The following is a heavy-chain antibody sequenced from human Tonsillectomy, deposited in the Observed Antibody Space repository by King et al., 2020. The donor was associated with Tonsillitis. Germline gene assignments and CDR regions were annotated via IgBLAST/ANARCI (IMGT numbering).Heavy chain of an antibody. CDR2: ISYDGSNK. J-gene: IGHJ6*02. V-gene: IGHV3-30*04. D-gene: IGHD2-15*01. Sequence: VQLVESGGGVVQPGRSLRLSCAASGFTFSTYAMHWVRQAPGKGLEWVAVISYDGSNKYYADSVMGRFTISRDNSKNTLYLQMNNLRAEDTAVYYCAGGGGYCSGGSCYSYYYYGIDVWGQGTTVTVSS. CDR1: GFTFSTYA. CDR3: AGGGGYCSGGSCYSYYYYGIDV.